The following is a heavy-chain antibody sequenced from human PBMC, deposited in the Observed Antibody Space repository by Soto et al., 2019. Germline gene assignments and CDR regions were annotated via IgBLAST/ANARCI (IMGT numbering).Heavy chain of an antibody. V-gene: IGHV3-23*01. Sequence: EVQLLESGGGLVQPGGSLRLSCAASGFTFSSYAMSWVRQAPGKGLEWVSAISGSGGSTYYADSVKGRFTISRDNSKNTLYLQMNSLRAEDTAVYYCAKDRGEKQWLVRSGAFDIWGQGTMVTVSS. CDR2: ISGSGGST. J-gene: IGHJ3*02. CDR3: AKDRGEKQWLVRSGAFDI. CDR1: GFTFSSYA. D-gene: IGHD6-19*01.